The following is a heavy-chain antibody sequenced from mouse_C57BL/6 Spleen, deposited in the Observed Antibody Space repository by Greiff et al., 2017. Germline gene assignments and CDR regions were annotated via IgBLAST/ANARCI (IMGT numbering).Heavy chain of an antibody. CDR2: IYPRSGNT. J-gene: IGHJ2*01. CDR3: ARYEDGYYVYFDY. D-gene: IGHD2-3*01. CDR1: GYTFTSYG. V-gene: IGHV1-81*01. Sequence: QVQLQQSGAELARPGASVKLSCKASGYTFTSYGISWVKQRTGEGLEWIGEIYPRSGNTYYNEKFKGKATLTADKSSSTAYMELRSLTSEDSAVYFCARYEDGYYVYFDYWGQGTTLTVSS.